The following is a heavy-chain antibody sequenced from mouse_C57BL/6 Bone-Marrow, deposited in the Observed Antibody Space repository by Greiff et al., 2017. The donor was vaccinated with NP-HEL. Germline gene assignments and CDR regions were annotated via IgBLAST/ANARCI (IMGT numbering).Heavy chain of an antibody. CDR2: IDPSDSYT. CDR1: GYTFTSYW. D-gene: IGHD2-4*01. CDR3: ARERGYDYAPGY. V-gene: IGHV1-59*01. J-gene: IGHJ2*01. Sequence: QVQLQQPGAELVRPGTSVKLSCKASGYTFTSYWMPWVKQRPGQGLEWIGVIDPSDSYTNYNQKVKGKATLTVDTSSRTAYMQLSSLTSEDSAVYYCARERGYDYAPGYWGQGTTLTVSS.